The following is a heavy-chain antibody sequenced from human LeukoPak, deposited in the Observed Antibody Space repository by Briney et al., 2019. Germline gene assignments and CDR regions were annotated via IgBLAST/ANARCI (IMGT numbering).Heavy chain of an antibody. J-gene: IGHJ4*02. CDR2: INPSGGST. CDR1: GYTFTSYY. Sequence: ASVKVSCKASGYTFTSYYMHWVRQAPGQGLEWMGIINPSGGSTSYAQKFQGRVTMTRDTSTSTVYMELSSLRSEDTAVYYCARDAAVVVPAADRYYFDYWGQGTLVTVSS. V-gene: IGHV1-46*01. CDR3: ARDAAVVVPAADRYYFDY. D-gene: IGHD2-2*01.